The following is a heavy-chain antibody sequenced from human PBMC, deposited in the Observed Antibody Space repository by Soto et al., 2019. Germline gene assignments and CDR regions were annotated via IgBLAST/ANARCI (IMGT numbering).Heavy chain of an antibody. CDR1: GYSFTSYW. D-gene: IGHD3-10*01. J-gene: IGHJ6*02. V-gene: IGHV5-51*03. CDR2: IYPGDSDT. Sequence: EVQLVQSGAEVKKPGESLKISCKGSGYSFTSYWIGWVRQMPGKGLEWMGIIYPGDSDTRYSPSFQGQVTISADKSISTAYLKWSSLKASDTAMYYCARLVVRGVNYYYYGMDVWGQGTTVTVSS. CDR3: ARLVVRGVNYYYYGMDV.